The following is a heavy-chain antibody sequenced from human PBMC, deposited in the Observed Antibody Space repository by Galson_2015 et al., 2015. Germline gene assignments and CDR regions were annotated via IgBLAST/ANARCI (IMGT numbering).Heavy chain of an antibody. CDR1: GYTFTSYG. CDR2: ISAYNGNT. J-gene: IGHJ4*02. CDR3: ARDKGDITMVRGVIGY. Sequence: SVKVSCKASGYTFTSYGISWVRQAPGQGLEWMGWISAYNGNTNYAQKLQGRVTMTTDTSTSTAYMELRGLRSDDTAVYYCARDKGDITMVRGVIGYWGQGTLVTVSS. D-gene: IGHD3-10*01. V-gene: IGHV1-18*01.